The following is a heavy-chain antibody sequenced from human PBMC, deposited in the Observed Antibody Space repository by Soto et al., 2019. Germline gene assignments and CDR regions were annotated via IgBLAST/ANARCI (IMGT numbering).Heavy chain of an antibody. CDR2: XXXXXXX. V-gene: IGHV4-4*09. Sequence: SETLSLTCTVSGGSISSYYWSWIRQPPGKGLXXXXXXXXXXXXXXXXSLKSRGTISVDTSKNQFSLKLSSVTAADTAVYYCAGTNLYGDYVFDYWGQGTLVTVSS. J-gene: IGHJ4*02. CDR3: AGTNLYGDYVFDY. CDR1: GGSISSYY. D-gene: IGHD4-17*01.